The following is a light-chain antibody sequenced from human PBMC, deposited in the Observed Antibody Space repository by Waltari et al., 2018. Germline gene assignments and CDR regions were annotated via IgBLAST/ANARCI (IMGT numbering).Light chain of an antibody. CDR3: QQYHDYSA. V-gene: IGKV1-5*03. CDR1: QSILTW. J-gene: IGKJ2*01. CDR2: KAF. Sequence: DTQMTQYPSTLSASVGDRATITCRASQSILTWLAWYQQKPGKAPRLLIYKAFNLESGVPGRFSGSASGTEFNLTISSLQPDDSATYYCQQYHDYSAFGQGTKLEIK.